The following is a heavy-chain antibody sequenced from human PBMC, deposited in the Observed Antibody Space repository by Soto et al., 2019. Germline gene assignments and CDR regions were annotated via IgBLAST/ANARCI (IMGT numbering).Heavy chain of an antibody. J-gene: IGHJ4*02. CDR3: EVTTGY. CDR1: GYTFTDYD. V-gene: IGHV1-8*01. Sequence: QVQVVQSRAEVKKPGASVKVSCKTSGYTFTDYDINWVRQATGQGLEWMGWVSPDSGNSGYAQQFQGRVTMTSDMSISTVYMELSNLRSEDTAMYYCEVTTGYWGQGTMVTVSS. D-gene: IGHD3-9*01. CDR2: VSPDSGNS.